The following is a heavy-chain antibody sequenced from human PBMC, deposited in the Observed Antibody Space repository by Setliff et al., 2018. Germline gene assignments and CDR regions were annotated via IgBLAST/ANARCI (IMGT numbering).Heavy chain of an antibody. J-gene: IGHJ3*02. V-gene: IGHV4-4*07. CDR1: GGSISNCY. CDR3: ARKGISALSGAFDM. CDR2: IYTSGST. D-gene: IGHD1-26*01. Sequence: NPSETLSLTCTVSGGSISNCYWSWIRQPAGKGLEWIGRIYTSGSTNYNPSLKSRVTMSVDTSKNQFSLKLSSVTAADTAVYYCARKGISALSGAFDMWGQGTMVTVSS.